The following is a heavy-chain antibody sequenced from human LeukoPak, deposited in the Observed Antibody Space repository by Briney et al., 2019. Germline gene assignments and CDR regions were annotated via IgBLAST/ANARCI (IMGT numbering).Heavy chain of an antibody. CDR1: GGSFNGYY. CDR2: INHSGST. J-gene: IGHJ4*02. CDR3: ARVSFSEYYFDY. Sequence: SETLSLTCAVYGGSFNGYYWSWIRQPPGKGLEWIGEINHSGSTNYNPSLKSRVTISVDTSKNQFSLKLSSVTAADTAVYYCARVSFSEYYFDYWGQGTLVTVSS. V-gene: IGHV4-34*01.